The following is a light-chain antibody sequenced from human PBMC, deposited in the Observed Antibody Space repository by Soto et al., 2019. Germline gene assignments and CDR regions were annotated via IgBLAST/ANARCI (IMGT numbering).Light chain of an antibody. J-gene: IGKJ4*01. Sequence: DIVMTQSPVTLSVSPGERATLSCRASQSVSGNLAWYQQKPGQAPSLLIYATSTRATGISARLSGSGSGTDFTLTISSLQSEDFALYCCQQYNKWPLTFGGGTKVEIK. CDR1: QSVSGN. CDR2: ATS. CDR3: QQYNKWPLT. V-gene: IGKV3-15*01.